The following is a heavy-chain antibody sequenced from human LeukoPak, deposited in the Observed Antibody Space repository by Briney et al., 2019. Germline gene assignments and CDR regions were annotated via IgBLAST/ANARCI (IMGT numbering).Heavy chain of an antibody. CDR2: INPNRGGT. CDR3: ARDGLRFLEWLLIKEDYYYYMDV. CDR1: GYTFTGYC. J-gene: IGHJ6*03. Sequence: ASVKVSCKASGYTFTGYCMHWGPQAPGQGREWMGWINPNRGGTDYAQKYKGRSTMTRDPSISTAYMELSRLRSDDTAVYYCARDGLRFLEWLLIKEDYYYYMDVWGKGTTVTVSS. D-gene: IGHD3-3*01. V-gene: IGHV1-2*02.